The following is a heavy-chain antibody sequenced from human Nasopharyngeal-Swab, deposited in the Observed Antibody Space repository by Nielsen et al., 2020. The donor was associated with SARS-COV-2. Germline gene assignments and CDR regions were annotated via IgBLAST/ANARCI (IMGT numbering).Heavy chain of an antibody. D-gene: IGHD3-3*01. CDR1: GGSFSGYY. J-gene: IGHJ4*02. CDR2: INHSGST. V-gene: IGHV4-34*01. Sequence: SETLSLTCAVYGGSFSGYYWSWIRQPPGKGLEWIGEINHSGSTNYTPSLKSRVTISVDTSKNQFSLKLSSVTAADTAVYYGARSTFWSGYYDLDYWGQGTLVTVSS. CDR3: ARSTFWSGYYDLDY.